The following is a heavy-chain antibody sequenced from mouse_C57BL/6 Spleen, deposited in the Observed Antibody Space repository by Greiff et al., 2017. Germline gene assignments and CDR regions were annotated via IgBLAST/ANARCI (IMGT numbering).Heavy chain of an antibody. V-gene: IGHV3-6*01. J-gene: IGHJ3*01. CDR3: ARGAYSNSFAY. D-gene: IGHD2-5*01. CDR1: GYSITSGYY. CDR2: ISYDGSN. Sequence: EVKLVESGPGLVKPSQSLSLTCSVTGYSITSGYYWNWIRQFPGNKLEWMGYISYDGSNNYNPSLKNRISITRDTSKNQFFLKLNSVTTEDTATYYCARGAYSNSFAYWGQGTLVTVSA.